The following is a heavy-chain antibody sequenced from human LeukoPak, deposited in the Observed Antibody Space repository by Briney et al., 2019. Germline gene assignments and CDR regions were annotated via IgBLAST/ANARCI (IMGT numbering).Heavy chain of an antibody. CDR1: GFTFSSYG. CDR3: AKDHVGSWYFSNYYYYGMDV. J-gene: IGHJ6*02. CDR2: ISYDGSNK. D-gene: IGHD6-13*01. V-gene: IGHV3-30*18. Sequence: GRSLRLSCAASGFTFSSYGMHWVRQAPGKGLEWVAVISYDGSNKYYAGSVKGRFTISRDNSKNTLYLQMNSLRAEDTAVYYCAKDHVGSWYFSNYYYYGMDVWGQGTTVTVSS.